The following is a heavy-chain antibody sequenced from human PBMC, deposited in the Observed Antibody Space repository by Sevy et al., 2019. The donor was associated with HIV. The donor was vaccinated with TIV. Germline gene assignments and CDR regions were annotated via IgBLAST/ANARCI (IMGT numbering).Heavy chain of an antibody. J-gene: IGHJ4*02. V-gene: IGHV3-30*18. CDR2: ISYDGSNK. CDR3: AKGNWNLDY. CDR1: GFTFSSYG. D-gene: IGHD1-20*01. Sequence: GESLKISCAASGFTFSSYGMHWVRQAPGKGLEGVAVISYDGSNKYYADSVKGRFTISRDNSKNTLYLQMNSLRAEDTAVYYCAKGNWNLDYWGQGTLVTVSS.